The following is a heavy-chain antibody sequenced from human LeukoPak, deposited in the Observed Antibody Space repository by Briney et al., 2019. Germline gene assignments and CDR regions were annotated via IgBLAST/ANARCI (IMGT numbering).Heavy chain of an antibody. CDR3: ARNTVAAAFGLFYFDY. J-gene: IGHJ4*02. CDR2: IYYSGST. CDR1: GGSISSYY. V-gene: IGHV4-59*01. Sequence: PSETLSLTCTVSGGSISSYYWSWIRQPPGKGLEWIGYIYYSGSTNYNPSLKSRVTISVDTSKNQFSLKLSSVTAADTAVYYCARNTVAAAFGLFYFDYWGQGTLVTVSS. D-gene: IGHD6-13*01.